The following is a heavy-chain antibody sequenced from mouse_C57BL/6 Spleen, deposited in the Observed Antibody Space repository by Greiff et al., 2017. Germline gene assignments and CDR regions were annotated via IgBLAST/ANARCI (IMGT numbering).Heavy chain of an antibody. CDR3: AREGYYYGSSPFAY. D-gene: IGHD1-1*01. Sequence: QVQLQQPGAELVRPGSSVKLSCKASGYTFTSYWMHWVKQRPIQGLEWIGNIDPSDSETPYNQKFKDKATLTVDKSSSTAYMQLSSLTSEDSAVYYCAREGYYYGSSPFAYWGQGTLVTVSA. J-gene: IGHJ3*01. V-gene: IGHV1-52*01. CDR2: IDPSDSET. CDR1: GYTFTSYW.